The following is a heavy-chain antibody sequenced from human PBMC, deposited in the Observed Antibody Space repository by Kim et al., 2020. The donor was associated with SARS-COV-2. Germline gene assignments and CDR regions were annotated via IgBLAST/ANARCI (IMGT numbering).Heavy chain of an antibody. CDR3: TRQVAYTSSWYGPLDY. CDR2: ISYSGST. Sequence: SETLSLTCTVSGGSISSYYWSWIRQPPGKGLEWIGYISYSGSTNYNPSLTSRVTMSVDTSKNQFSLRLSSVTAADTAVYYCTRQVAYTSSWYGPLDYWGQGTLVTVSS. D-gene: IGHD6-13*01. V-gene: IGHV4-59*08. CDR1: GGSISSYY. J-gene: IGHJ4*02.